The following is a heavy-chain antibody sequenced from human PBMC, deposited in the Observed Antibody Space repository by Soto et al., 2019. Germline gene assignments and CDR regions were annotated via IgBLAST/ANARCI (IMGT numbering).Heavy chain of an antibody. V-gene: IGHV3-30-3*01. J-gene: IGHJ4*02. CDR1: GFTFSSYA. Sequence: GSLRLSCAASGFTFSSYAMNWVRQAPGKGLEWVALISHDGINKYYADSVRGRFTISRDSSTNTLYLQMNSLRAADTAVYYCAGASELAAAGTNRAFDYWGQGTLVTVSS. CDR2: ISHDGINK. CDR3: AGASELAAAGTNRAFDY. D-gene: IGHD6-13*01.